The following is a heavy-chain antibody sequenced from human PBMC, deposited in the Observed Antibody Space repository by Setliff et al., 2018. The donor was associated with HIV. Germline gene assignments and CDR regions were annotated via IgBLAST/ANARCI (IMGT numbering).Heavy chain of an antibody. CDR1: KFPLSDLWMYW. J-gene: IGHJ4*02. CDR2: INHDGSII. Sequence: GGSLRLSCADAKFPLSDLWMYWMHWIRQVPGKGLMWVAAINHDGSIIKYADSVKGRFTISRDDAKNTVYLQMNSLGGDDTAVYYCATIPWGLFDYWGQGRLVTVSS. D-gene: IGHD7-27*01. V-gene: IGHV3-74*03. CDR3: ATIPWGLFDY.